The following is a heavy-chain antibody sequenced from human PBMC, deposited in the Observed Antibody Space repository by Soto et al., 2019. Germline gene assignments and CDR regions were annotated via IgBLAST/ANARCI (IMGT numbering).Heavy chain of an antibody. CDR1: GGTFSSYA. CDR2: IIPIFGTA. J-gene: IGHJ6*02. CDR3: ARSQGGSSSLDIYYYYYYGMDV. D-gene: IGHD2-15*01. V-gene: IGHV1-69*13. Sequence: GASGKVSCKAPGGTFSSYAISWVRQAPGQGLEWMGGIIPIFGTAKYAQKFQGRVTITADESTSTGYMELSSLRSEDTAVYYCARSQGGSSSLDIYYYYYYGMDVWGQGTTVTVSS.